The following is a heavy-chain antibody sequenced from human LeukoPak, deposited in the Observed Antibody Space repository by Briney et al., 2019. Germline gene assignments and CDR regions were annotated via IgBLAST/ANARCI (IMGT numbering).Heavy chain of an antibody. CDR3: ARGRPGKYDSSGYFDY. V-gene: IGHV1-8*03. D-gene: IGHD3-22*01. J-gene: IGHJ4*02. Sequence: GASVKVSCKASGYTFTSYDINWVRQATGQGLEWMGWMNPNSGNTGYAQKFQGRVTITRNTSISTAYMELSSLRSEDTAVYYCARGRPGKYDSSGYFDYWGQGTLVTVSS. CDR2: MNPNSGNT. CDR1: GYTFTSYD.